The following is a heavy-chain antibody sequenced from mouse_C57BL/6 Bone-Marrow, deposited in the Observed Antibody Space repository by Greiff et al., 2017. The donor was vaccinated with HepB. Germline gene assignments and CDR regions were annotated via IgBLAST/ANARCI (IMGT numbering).Heavy chain of an antibody. CDR2: ISDGGSYT. V-gene: IGHV5-4*01. D-gene: IGHD1-1*01. CDR1: GFTFSSYA. CDR3: ARDPHYYGSSYVGY. Sequence: VQLQQSGGGLVKPGGSLKLSCAASGFTFSSYAMSWVRQTPEKRLEWVATISDGGSYTYYPDNVKGRFTISRDNAKNNLYLQMSHLKSEDTAMYYCARDPHYYGSSYVGYWGQGTTLTVSS. J-gene: IGHJ2*01.